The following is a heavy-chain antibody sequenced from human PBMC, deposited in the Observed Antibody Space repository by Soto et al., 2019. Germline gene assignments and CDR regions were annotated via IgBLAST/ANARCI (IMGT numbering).Heavy chain of an antibody. CDR2: IYYSGST. D-gene: IGHD6-19*01. CDR3: ARQGGIAVAGRDYYYYGMDV. CDR1: GGSISSSSYY. J-gene: IGHJ6*02. V-gene: IGHV4-39*01. Sequence: SETLSLTCTVSGGSISSSSYYWGWIRQPPGKGLEWIGSIYYSGSTYYNPSLKSRVTISVDTSKNQFSLKLSSVTAADTAVYYCARQGGIAVAGRDYYYYGMDVWGQGTTVTVSS.